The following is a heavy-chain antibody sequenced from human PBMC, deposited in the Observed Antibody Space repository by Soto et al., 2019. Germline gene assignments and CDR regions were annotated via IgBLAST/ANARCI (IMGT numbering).Heavy chain of an antibody. CDR1: GGSISSSSYY. CDR2: IYYSGST. CDR3: ARHVTIFGVSTSIDY. J-gene: IGHJ4*02. D-gene: IGHD3-3*01. Sequence: SETLSLTCTVSGGSISSSSYYWGWIRQPPGKGLEWIGSIYYSGSTYYNPSLKSRVTISVDTSKNQFSLKLSSVTAADTAVYYCARHVTIFGVSTSIDYWGQGTLVTVS. V-gene: IGHV4-39*01.